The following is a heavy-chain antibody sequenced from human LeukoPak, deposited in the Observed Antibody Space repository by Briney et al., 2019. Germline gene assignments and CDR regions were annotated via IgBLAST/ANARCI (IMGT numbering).Heavy chain of an antibody. CDR3: ARARIAADLSDY. V-gene: IGHV4-39*01. Sequence: SETLSLTCTVSGGSISSSSYYWGWIRQPPGKGLEWIGSIYYSGSTYYNPSLKSRVTISVDTSKNQFSLKLSSVTAADTAVYYCARARIAADLSDYWGQGTLVTVSS. CDR2: IYYSGST. D-gene: IGHD6-25*01. CDR1: GGSISSSSYY. J-gene: IGHJ4*02.